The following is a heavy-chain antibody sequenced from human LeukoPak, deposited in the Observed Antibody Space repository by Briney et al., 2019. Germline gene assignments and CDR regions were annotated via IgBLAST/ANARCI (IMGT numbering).Heavy chain of an antibody. V-gene: IGHV3-23*01. CDR2: ISGSGGST. Sequence: GGSLRLSCAASGYTFSSYATSWVRQAPGKGREWVSDISGSGGSTYYADSVKGRFTISRDNSKNTLYLQMISLRDEDTAVYYCAKVERWSSSWYDALGYWGQGTLVTVPS. CDR1: GYTFSSYA. D-gene: IGHD6-13*01. J-gene: IGHJ4*02. CDR3: AKVERWSSSWYDALGY.